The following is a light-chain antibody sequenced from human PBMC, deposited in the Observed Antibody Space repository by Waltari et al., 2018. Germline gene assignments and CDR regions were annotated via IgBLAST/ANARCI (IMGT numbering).Light chain of an antibody. Sequence: QSVLTQPPSASGTPGQRVTIYCSGSSSNIESKYVYWYQPFAGTAPKLLSHRNSKRPAGVPDRFYGSKYGTSASLVISGLRSEDEADYYCASWDDSLRGPLFGGGTKLTVL. CDR1: SSNIESKY. J-gene: IGLJ2*01. V-gene: IGLV1-47*01. CDR3: ASWDDSLRGPL. CDR2: RNS.